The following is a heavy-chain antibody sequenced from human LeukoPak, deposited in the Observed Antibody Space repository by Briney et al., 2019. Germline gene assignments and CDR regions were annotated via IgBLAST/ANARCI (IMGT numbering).Heavy chain of an antibody. CDR3: AKATGYLL. CDR2: IISAGST. J-gene: IGHJ4*02. Sequence: PGGSLRLSCAASGFTFSSYGMSWVRQAPGKGLEWVSTIISAGSTYYADSVKGRFSISRANSENTLYLQMNNLRAEDTAVYYCAKATGYLLWGQGTLVTVSS. D-gene: IGHD1-14*01. CDR1: GFTFSSYG. V-gene: IGHV3-23*01.